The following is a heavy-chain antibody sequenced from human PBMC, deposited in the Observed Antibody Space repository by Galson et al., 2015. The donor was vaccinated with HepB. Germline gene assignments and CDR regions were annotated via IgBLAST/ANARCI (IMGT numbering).Heavy chain of an antibody. V-gene: IGHV3-23*01. CDR3: VKEGSWFGGDWFDP. D-gene: IGHD3-16*01. Sequence: SCAGSGFIFRHHAMAWIRQAPGKGLEWVSGINGRGSTRSYSDAVKSRFSISRDNSKDTVFLQMDNLRAEDTAVYYCVKEGSWFGGDWFDPWGQGALVTVS. J-gene: IGHJ5*02. CDR1: GFIFRHHA. CDR2: INGRGSTR.